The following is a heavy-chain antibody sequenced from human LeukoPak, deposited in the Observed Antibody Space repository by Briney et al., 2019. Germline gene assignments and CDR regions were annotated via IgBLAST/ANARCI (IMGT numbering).Heavy chain of an antibody. Sequence: SETLSLTCAVYGGSFSGYYWSWIRQPPGKGLEWIGEINHSGSTNYNPSLKSRVTISVDTSKNQFSLKLSSVTAADTAVYYCARGRNDYVWGSYRARYYFDYWGQGTLVTVSS. J-gene: IGHJ4*02. CDR3: ARGRNDYVWGSYRARYYFDY. V-gene: IGHV4-34*01. CDR2: INHSGST. CDR1: GGSFSGYY. D-gene: IGHD3-16*02.